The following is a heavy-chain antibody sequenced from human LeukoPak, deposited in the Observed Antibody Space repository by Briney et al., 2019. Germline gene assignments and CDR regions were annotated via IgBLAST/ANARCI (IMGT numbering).Heavy chain of an antibody. V-gene: IGHV1-8*02. CDR3: ARGVGYYGSGSYYRWFDP. Sequence: ASVKVSCKASGYTFTYYDINWVRQAPGQGLEWMGWMSPKSGDTGYAQKFQGRVTMTRNTSTSTVYMELSSLRSEDTAVYFCARGVGYYGSGSYYRWFDPWGQGTLVTVSS. CDR2: MSPKSGDT. CDR1: GYTFTYYD. J-gene: IGHJ5*02. D-gene: IGHD3-10*01.